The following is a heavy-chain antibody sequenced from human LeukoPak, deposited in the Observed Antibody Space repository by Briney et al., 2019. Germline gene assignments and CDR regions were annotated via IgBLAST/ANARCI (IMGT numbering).Heavy chain of an antibody. J-gene: IGHJ4*02. CDR1: GFTFSSYA. CDR2: ISGSGSNT. Sequence: PGGSLRLSCAGSGFTFSSYAMSWVRQAPGEGLEWVSAISGSGSNTHYADSVRGRFTISRDNSKNTLSLQMNTLRAEDTAVYYCAKVLATQVWSPGYWGQGPLVTVHS. CDR3: AKVLATQVWSPGY. D-gene: IGHD5-18*01. V-gene: IGHV3-23*01.